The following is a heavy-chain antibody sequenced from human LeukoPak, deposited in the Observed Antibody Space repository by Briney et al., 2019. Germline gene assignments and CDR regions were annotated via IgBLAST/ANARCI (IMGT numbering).Heavy chain of an antibody. CDR3: ARINYYDSSGYYPLFDY. J-gene: IGHJ4*02. CDR2: IDWDDDK. CDR1: GFSLSTSGMR. D-gene: IGHD3-22*01. Sequence: SGPALVKPTQTLTLTCTFSGFSLSTSGMRVSWIRQPPGKALEWLARIDWDDDKYYSTSLKTRLTISKDTSKNQVVLTMTNMDPVDTATYYCARINYYDSSGYYPLFDYWGQGTLVTVSS. V-gene: IGHV2-70*04.